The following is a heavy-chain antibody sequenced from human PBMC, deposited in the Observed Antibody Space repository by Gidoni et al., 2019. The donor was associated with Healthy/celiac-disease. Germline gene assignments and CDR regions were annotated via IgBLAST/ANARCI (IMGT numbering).Heavy chain of an antibody. CDR3: ARLVPPDDNGVCCGPSYWYFDL. Sequence: QVQLQESGPGLVKPSATLSLTCTVSGGSISSYYWSWIRQPPGKGLEWMGYIYDSGSTNYNPSLKSRVTISVDTSKNQFSRKLSSVTAADTAVYYCARLVPPDDNGVCCGPSYWYFDLWGRGTLVTVSS. D-gene: IGHD2-8*01. CDR2: IYDSGST. V-gene: IGHV4-59*08. CDR1: GGSISSYY. J-gene: IGHJ2*01.